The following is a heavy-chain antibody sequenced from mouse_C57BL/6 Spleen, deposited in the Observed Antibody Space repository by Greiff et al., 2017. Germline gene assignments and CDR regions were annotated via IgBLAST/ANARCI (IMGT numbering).Heavy chain of an antibody. J-gene: IGHJ1*03. Sequence: EVKLVESGPGLVKPSQSLSLTCSVTGYSITSGYYWNWIRQFPGNKLEWMGYISYDGSNNYNPSLKNRISITRDPTKNQFFLKLNSVTTEDTATYYCARTSYSNWYFDVWGTGTTVTVSS. CDR1: GYSITSGYY. D-gene: IGHD2-5*01. V-gene: IGHV3-6*01. CDR2: ISYDGSN. CDR3: ARTSYSNWYFDV.